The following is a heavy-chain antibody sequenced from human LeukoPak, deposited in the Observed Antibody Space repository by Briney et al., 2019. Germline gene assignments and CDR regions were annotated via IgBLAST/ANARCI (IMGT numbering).Heavy chain of an antibody. D-gene: IGHD3-10*01. V-gene: IGHV4-4*07. CDR2: IHSTGNP. CDR1: GGSINSHF. J-gene: IGHJ4*02. CDR3: AREGYYGSGSYYDY. Sequence: PSETLSLTCTISGGSINSHFWSWIRQPAGKGLEWIGRIHSTGNPNYNPSLRSRVTMSVDTSKNRFSLKVSSVTAADTAVYYCAREGYYGSGSYYDYWGQGTLVTVSS.